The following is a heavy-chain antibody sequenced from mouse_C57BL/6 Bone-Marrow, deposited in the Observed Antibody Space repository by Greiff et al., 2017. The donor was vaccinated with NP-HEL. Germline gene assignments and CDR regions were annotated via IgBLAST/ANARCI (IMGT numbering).Heavy chain of an antibody. J-gene: IGHJ4*01. CDR2: ISSGGDYI. CDR1: GFTFSSYA. Sequence: DVKLVESGEGLVKPGGSLKLSCAASGFTFSSYAMSWVRQTPEKRLEWVAYISSGGDYIYYADTVKGRFTISRDNARNTLYLQMSSLKSEDTAMYYCKREGYGNCLGYAMDYWGQGTSVTVSS. V-gene: IGHV5-9-1*02. D-gene: IGHD2-1*01. CDR3: KREGYGNCLGYAMDY.